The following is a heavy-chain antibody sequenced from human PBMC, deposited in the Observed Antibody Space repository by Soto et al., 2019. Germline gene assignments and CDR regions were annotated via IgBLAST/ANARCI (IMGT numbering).Heavy chain of an antibody. J-gene: IGHJ5*02. V-gene: IGHV2-5*01. Sequence: SGPTLVNPTQTLTLTCTFSGFSLSTSGVGVGWIRQPPGKALEWLAVIYWNEDKHFSPPLKSRLTIVKDTSKNQVVLTLTNVDPVDTATYYCAHRCYWFGGEDWFDPWGPGTLVTVSS. CDR3: AHRCYWFGGEDWFDP. CDR1: GFSLSTSGVG. CDR2: IYWNEDK. D-gene: IGHD3-10*01.